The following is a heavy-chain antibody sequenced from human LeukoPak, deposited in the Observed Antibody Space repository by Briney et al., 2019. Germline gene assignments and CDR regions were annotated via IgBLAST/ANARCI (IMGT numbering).Heavy chain of an antibody. D-gene: IGHD6-19*01. CDR2: IYTSGST. V-gene: IGHV4-61*02. Sequence: SQTLSLTCTVSGDSISSGSYYWSWIRQPAGKGLEWIGRIYTSGSTNYNPSLKSRVTISVDTSKNQFSLKLSSVTAADTAVYYCAREPTVAGFDYWGQGTLVTVSS. CDR3: AREPTVAGFDY. J-gene: IGHJ4*02. CDR1: GDSISSGSYY.